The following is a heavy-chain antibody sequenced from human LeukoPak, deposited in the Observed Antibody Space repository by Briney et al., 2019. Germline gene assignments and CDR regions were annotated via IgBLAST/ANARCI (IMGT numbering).Heavy chain of an antibody. V-gene: IGHV1-2*06. CDR2: INPNSGGT. J-gene: IGHJ4*02. CDR1: GYTFTGYY. D-gene: IGHD2-15*01. CDR3: ARDGTGYCSGGSCYSGASFDY. Sequence: ASVKVSCKASGYTFTGYYMRWVRQAPGQGLEWMGRINPNSGGTNYAQKFQGRVTMTRDTSISTACMGLSRLRSDDTAVYYCARDGTGYCSGGSCYSGASFDYWGQGTLVTVSS.